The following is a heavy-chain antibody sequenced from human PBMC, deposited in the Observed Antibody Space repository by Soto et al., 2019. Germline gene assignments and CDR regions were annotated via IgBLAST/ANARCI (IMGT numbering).Heavy chain of an antibody. CDR3: AADHCSGGSCYYYYYGMDV. J-gene: IGHJ6*02. V-gene: IGHV1-58*01. D-gene: IGHD2-15*01. CDR1: GFTFTSSA. Sequence: GASVKVSCKASGFTFTSSAVQWVRQARGQRLEWIGWIVVGSGNTNYAQKFQERVTITRDMSTSTAYMELSSLRSEDTAVYYCAADHCSGGSCYYYYYGMDVWGQGTTLTVSS. CDR2: IVVGSGNT.